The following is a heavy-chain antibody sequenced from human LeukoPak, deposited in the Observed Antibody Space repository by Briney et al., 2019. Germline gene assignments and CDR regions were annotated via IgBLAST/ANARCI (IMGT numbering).Heavy chain of an antibody. CDR1: GFTFSSYA. CDR3: AKDRRMVRGVRSFDY. CDR2: ISGSGGST. D-gene: IGHD3-10*01. J-gene: IGHJ4*02. Sequence: GGSLRLSCAASGFTFSSYAMNWVRQAPGKGLEWVSGISGSGGSTYYADSVKGRFTISRDNSKNTLCLQMNSLRAEDTAVYYCAKDRRMVRGVRSFDYWGQGTLVTVSS. V-gene: IGHV3-23*01.